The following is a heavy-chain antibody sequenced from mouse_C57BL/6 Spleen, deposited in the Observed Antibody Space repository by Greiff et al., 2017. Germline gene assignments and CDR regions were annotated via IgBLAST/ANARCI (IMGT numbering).Heavy chain of an antibody. CDR2: ISYDGSN. D-gene: IGHD3-1*01. Sequence: EVKLMESGPGLVKPSQSLSLTCSVTGYSITSGYYWNWIRQFPGNKLEWMGYISYDGSNNYNPSLKNRISITRDTSKNQFFLKLNSVTTEDTATYYCARDAGAFAYWGQGTLVTVSA. CDR1: GYSITSGYY. CDR3: ARDAGAFAY. V-gene: IGHV3-6*01. J-gene: IGHJ3*01.